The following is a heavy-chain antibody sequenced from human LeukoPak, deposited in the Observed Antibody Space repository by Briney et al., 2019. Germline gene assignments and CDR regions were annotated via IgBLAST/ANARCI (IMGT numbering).Heavy chain of an antibody. J-gene: IGHJ4*02. CDR1: GGSISSYY. V-gene: IGHV4-59*01. CDR2: IYYSGST. D-gene: IGHD5-24*01. CDR3: AREDGDGYNSFFDY. Sequence: SETLSLTCTVSGGSISSYYWSWIRQPPGKGLEWIGYIYYSGSTNYNPSLKSRVTISVDTSKNQFSLKLSSVTAADTAVYYCAREDGDGYNSFFDYRGQGTLVTVSS.